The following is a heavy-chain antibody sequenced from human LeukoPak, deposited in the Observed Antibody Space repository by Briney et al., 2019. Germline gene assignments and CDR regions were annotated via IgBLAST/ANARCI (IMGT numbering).Heavy chain of an antibody. CDR2: IGHGGGDT. D-gene: IGHD4-17*01. J-gene: IGHJ2*01. CDR1: GFTFGSYG. Sequence: GGSLRLSCAASGFTFGSYGVSWVRQAPGKGLEWVSAIGHGGGDTYYADSVKGRFSISRDNSRNTLYLQVNSLTAEDTAVYYCAKIGVTTLLWYFDLWGPGTLVTVSS. V-gene: IGHV3-23*01. CDR3: AKIGVTTLLWYFDL.